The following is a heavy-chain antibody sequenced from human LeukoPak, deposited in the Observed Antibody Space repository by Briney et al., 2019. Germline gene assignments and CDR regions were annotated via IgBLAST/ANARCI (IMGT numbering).Heavy chain of an antibody. J-gene: IGHJ4*02. D-gene: IGHD6-19*01. CDR3: ARGQHPYSSGGYFDY. Sequence: KPSETLSLTCAVYGGSFSGYYWSWIRQPPGKGLEWIGEINHSGSTNYNPSLKSRVTISVDTSKNQFSLKLSSVTAADTAVYYCARGQHPYSSGGYFDYWGQGTLVTVSS. CDR1: GGSFSGYY. V-gene: IGHV4-34*01. CDR2: INHSGST.